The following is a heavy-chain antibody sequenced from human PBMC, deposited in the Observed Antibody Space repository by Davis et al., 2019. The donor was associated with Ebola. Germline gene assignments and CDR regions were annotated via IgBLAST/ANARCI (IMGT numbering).Heavy chain of an antibody. Sequence: PGGSLRLSCAASGFTFSSYWMSWARQAPGKGLEWVANIKQDGSEKYYVDSVKGRFTISRDNAKNSLYLQMNSLRAEDTAVYYCARMGRAMAYNWFDPWGQGTLVTVSS. D-gene: IGHD5-18*01. V-gene: IGHV3-7*03. J-gene: IGHJ5*02. CDR3: ARMGRAMAYNWFDP. CDR2: IKQDGSEK. CDR1: GFTFSSYW.